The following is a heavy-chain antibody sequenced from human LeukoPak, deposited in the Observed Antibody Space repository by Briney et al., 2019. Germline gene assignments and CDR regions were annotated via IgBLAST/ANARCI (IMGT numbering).Heavy chain of an antibody. CDR1: GGSFSGYY. Sequence: SETLSLTCAVYGGSFSGYYWSWIRQPPGKGLEWIGEINHSGSTNYNPSLKSRVTISVDTSKNQFFLNLTSVTAADTAVYYCARAMSIAARLQTIFDYWGQGTLVTVSP. D-gene: IGHD6-6*01. J-gene: IGHJ4*02. CDR2: INHSGST. CDR3: ARAMSIAARLQTIFDY. V-gene: IGHV4-34*01.